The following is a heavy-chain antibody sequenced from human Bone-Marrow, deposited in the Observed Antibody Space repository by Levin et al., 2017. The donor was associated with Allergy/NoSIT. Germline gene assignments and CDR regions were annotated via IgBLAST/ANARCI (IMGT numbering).Heavy chain of an antibody. D-gene: IGHD3-22*01. CDR1: GSMFSSFV. CDR2: ISHDERSI. J-gene: IGHJ3*01. CDR3: ATAGPTSGFDDAFEF. V-gene: IGHV3-30*04. Sequence: GGSLRLSCAVSGSMFSSFVLHWVRQAPGKGLEWVAVISHDERSIIYSDSVKGRFTISKDNSKKTLYLQMNSLRDEDTAVYYCATAGPTSGFDDAFEFWGQGTMVTVSS.